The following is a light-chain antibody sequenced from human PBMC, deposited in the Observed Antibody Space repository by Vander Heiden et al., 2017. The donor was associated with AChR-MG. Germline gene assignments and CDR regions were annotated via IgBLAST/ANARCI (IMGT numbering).Light chain of an antibody. CDR3: QVWDTNDDHEVV. CDR2: DDT. V-gene: IGLV3-21*04. Sequence: SYVLTQPPPVSVAPGKTATINCGGNNIGSKSVHWYQQLPGQPPVLLIYDDTNRATGIPERFSGSTSVSTATLAISGAEAGDEADYFCQVWDTNDDHEVVFGGGTKLTVL. J-gene: IGLJ3*02. CDR1: NIGSKS.